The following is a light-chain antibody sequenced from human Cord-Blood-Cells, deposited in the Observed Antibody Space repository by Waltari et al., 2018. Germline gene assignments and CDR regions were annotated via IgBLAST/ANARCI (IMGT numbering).Light chain of an antibody. CDR3: QSYDSSNQV. J-gene: IGLJ3*02. CDR1: SGNIASNY. CDR2: EDN. V-gene: IGLV6-57*01. Sequence: NFMLTQPPSVSESPGKTVTISCTRSSGNIASNYVQWYQQRPGSPPTTVIYEDNQRPSGVPDRFSGSIDSSSNSASLTISGLKTEDEADYYCQSYDSSNQVFGGGTKLTVL.